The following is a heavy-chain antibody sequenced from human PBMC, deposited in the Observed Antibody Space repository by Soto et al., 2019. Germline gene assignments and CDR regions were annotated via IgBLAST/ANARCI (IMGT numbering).Heavy chain of an antibody. D-gene: IGHD2-8*01. J-gene: IGHJ4*02. CDR2: ISRGGDYI. V-gene: IGHV3-21*01. Sequence: GESLKISCAASEITFSTYSMNWVRQAPGKGLEWVSSISRGGDYIYYADSVKGRFTISRDNAKNSLYLQMNSLRAEDTAVYYCAGRFCTDGLCPLDSWGQGTLVTVSS. CDR3: AGRFCTDGLCPLDS. CDR1: EITFSTYS.